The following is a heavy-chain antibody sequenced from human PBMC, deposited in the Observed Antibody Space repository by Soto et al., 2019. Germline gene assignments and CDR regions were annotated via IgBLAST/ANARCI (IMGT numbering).Heavy chain of an antibody. CDR2: ISAYNGNT. J-gene: IGHJ4*02. CDR1: GYTFTSYG. CDR3: ARTVSANTYYDYVWGSYRTYFDY. V-gene: IGHV1-18*04. D-gene: IGHD3-16*02. Sequence: AASVKVSCKASGYTFTSYGISWVRQAPGQGLEWMGWISAYNGNTNYAQKLQGRVTMTTDTSTSTAYMELRSLRSDDTAVYYCARTVSANTYYDYVWGSYRTYFDYWGQGTLVTVSS.